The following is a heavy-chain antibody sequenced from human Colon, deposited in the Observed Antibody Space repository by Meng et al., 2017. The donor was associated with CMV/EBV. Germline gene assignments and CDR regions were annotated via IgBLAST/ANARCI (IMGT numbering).Heavy chain of an antibody. V-gene: IGHV3-23*01. Sequence: EVHVLESGGGLAQPGGSLRLTCATSGFTFSTYAMSWVRQAPGKGLEWVSAISGGGDSTHYADSVQGRFTISRDGSTNTLSLQMNGLRADDTAVYYCARGSYTTSYEVDYWGQGTLVTVSS. CDR1: GFTFSTYA. CDR2: ISGGGDST. D-gene: IGHD2-2*02. CDR3: ARGSYTTSYEVDY. J-gene: IGHJ4*02.